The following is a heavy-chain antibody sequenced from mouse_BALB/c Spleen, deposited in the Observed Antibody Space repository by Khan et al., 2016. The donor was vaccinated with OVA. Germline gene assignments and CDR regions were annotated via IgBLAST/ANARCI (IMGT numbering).Heavy chain of an antibody. CDR1: GFSLTNYG. D-gene: IGHD2-4*01. Sequence: QMQLEESGPGLVTPSQSLSITCTISGFSLTNYGVHWVRQPPGKGLEWLVVIWNDGSTTYNSALKSRLTIIKDNSKSHVFLKMNSLQTDDTAMYFCAGQPYYHYNILDYWGQGTSVTVSS. CDR2: IWNDGST. J-gene: IGHJ4*01. V-gene: IGHV2-6-1*01. CDR3: AGQPYYHYNILDY.